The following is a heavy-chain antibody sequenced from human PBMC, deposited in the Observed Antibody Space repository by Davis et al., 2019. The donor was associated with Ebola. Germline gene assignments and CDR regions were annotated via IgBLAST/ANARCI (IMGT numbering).Heavy chain of an antibody. Sequence: MPSETLSLTCTVSGGSISTGGYYWSWIRQHPEKGLEWIGYTYYSVSTYYNPSLKSRVTISVDTSKNQVSLKLSSVTAADTAVYYCATYRPIAAAGNWFDPWGQGTLVTVSS. CDR3: ATYRPIAAAGNWFDP. J-gene: IGHJ5*02. V-gene: IGHV4-31*03. CDR1: GGSISTGGYY. D-gene: IGHD6-13*01. CDR2: TYYSVST.